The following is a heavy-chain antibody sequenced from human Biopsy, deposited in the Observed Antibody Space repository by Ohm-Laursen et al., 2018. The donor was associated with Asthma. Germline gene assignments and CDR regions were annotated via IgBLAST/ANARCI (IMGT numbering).Heavy chain of an antibody. V-gene: IGHV5-51*03. CDR3: ARFIDGTFFVDY. Sequence: GESLKLSCKSSGYTFSDSWIGWVRQMPGKGLEWIGIIFAANSETKYSPSFQGQVTISADMSISTAFLQWSSLKASDTAIYYCARFIDGTFFVDYWGQGTLVTVSS. J-gene: IGHJ4*02. CDR1: GYTFSDSW. D-gene: IGHD2/OR15-2a*01. CDR2: IFAANSET.